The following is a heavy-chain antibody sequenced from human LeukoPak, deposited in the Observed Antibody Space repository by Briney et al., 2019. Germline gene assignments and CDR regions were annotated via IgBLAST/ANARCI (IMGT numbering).Heavy chain of an antibody. CDR2: INPSGGST. D-gene: IGHD5-18*01. V-gene: IGHV1-46*01. CDR1: GYTFTSYY. CDR3: AREGSSYGTNDY. J-gene: IGHJ4*02. Sequence: ASVKVSCKASGYTFTSYYMHWVRQAPGQGLEWMGIINPSGGSTSYAQKFQGGVTMTRDMSTSTVYMELSSLRSEDTAVYYCAREGSSYGTNDYWGQGTLVTVSS.